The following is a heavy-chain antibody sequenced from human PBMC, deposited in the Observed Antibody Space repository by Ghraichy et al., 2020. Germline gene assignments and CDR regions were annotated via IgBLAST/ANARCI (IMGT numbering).Heavy chain of an antibody. CDR2: IRSKDYNHAT. CDR1: EFTFSGAM. Sequence: GGSLRLSCVASEFTFSGAMMHWVRQVSGKGLEWVGHIRSKDYNHATRYSALVKGRFTIAGDDSKNTAYLHMNSLKSEDMNVDYCCSLSDRSSWQPFYSNYSMVVWGEGTTVTVSS. J-gene: IGHJ6*04. D-gene: IGHD6-13*01. CDR3: CSLSDRSSWQPFYSNYSMVV. V-gene: IGHV3-73*01.